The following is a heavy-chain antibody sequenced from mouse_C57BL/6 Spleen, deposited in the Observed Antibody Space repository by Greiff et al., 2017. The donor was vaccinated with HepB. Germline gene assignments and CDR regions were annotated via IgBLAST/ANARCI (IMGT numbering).Heavy chain of an antibody. V-gene: IGHV1-52*01. D-gene: IGHD2-4*01. J-gene: IGHJ4*01. Sequence: QVQLQQPGAELVRPGSSVKLSCKASGYTFTSYWMHWVKQRPIQGLEWIGNIDPSDSETHYNQKFKDKATLTVDKSSSTAYMQLSSLTSEDSAVYYCARYDYDYDGGAMDYWGQGTSVTVSS. CDR2: IDPSDSET. CDR1: GYTFTSYW. CDR3: ARYDYDYDGGAMDY.